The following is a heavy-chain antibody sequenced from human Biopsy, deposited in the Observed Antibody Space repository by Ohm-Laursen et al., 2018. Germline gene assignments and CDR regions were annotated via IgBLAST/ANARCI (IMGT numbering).Heavy chain of an antibody. D-gene: IGHD2-2*02. J-gene: IGHJ6*02. CDR2: IIPLLGIT. Sequence: SSVKVSCRASGGIFSSYAMSWVRQAPGQGLEWMGRIIPLLGITNYAQKFQGRVTISADKSTSTAYMELSSLRSEDTAVYYCAREYPEGDVWGQGTTVTVSS. CDR1: GGIFSSYA. V-gene: IGHV1-69*04. CDR3: AREYPEGDV.